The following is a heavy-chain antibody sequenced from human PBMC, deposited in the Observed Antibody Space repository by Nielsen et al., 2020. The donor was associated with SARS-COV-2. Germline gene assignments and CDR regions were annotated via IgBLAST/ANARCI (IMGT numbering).Heavy chain of an antibody. D-gene: IGHD1-26*01. CDR3: ARYLSGSYPTDWFDP. CDR1: GGSISSYY. CDR2: IYYSGST. J-gene: IGHJ5*02. V-gene: IGHV4-59*13. Sequence: SETLSLTCTVSGGSISSYYWSWIRQPPGKGLEWIGYIYYSGSTNYNPSLKSRVTISVDTSKNQFSLKLSSVTAADTAVYYCARYLSGSYPTDWFDPWGQGTLVTVSS.